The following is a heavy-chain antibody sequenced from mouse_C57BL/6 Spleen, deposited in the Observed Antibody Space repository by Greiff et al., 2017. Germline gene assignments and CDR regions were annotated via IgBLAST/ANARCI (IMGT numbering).Heavy chain of an antibody. V-gene: IGHV1-64*01. D-gene: IGHD2-3*01. CDR3: SRYPDGYYGGYYSMDY. CDR1: GYTFTSYW. J-gene: IGHJ4*01. CDR2: IHPNSGST. Sequence: QVQLQQPGAELVKPGASVKLSCKASGYTFTSYWMHWVKQRPGQGLEWIGMIHPNSGSTNYNEKFKSKATLTVDTSSSTAYMQLSSLTSEDSAVYYCSRYPDGYYGGYYSMDYWGQGTSVTGSS.